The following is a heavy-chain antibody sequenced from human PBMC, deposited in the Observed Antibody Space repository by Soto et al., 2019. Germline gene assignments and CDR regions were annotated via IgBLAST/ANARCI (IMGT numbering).Heavy chain of an antibody. CDR3: AVPSGSYHPYNWFDP. Sequence: GASVKVSCKASGFTFTSSAVQWVRQARGQRLEWIGWIVVGSGNTNYAQKFQERVTITRDMSTSTAYMELSSLRSEDTAVYYSAVPSGSYHPYNWFDPWGQGTLVTVSS. D-gene: IGHD1-26*01. V-gene: IGHV1-58*01. CDR1: GFTFTSSA. CDR2: IVVGSGNT. J-gene: IGHJ5*02.